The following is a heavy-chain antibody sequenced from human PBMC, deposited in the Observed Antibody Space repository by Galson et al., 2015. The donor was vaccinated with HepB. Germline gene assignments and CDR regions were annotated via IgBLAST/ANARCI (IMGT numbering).Heavy chain of an antibody. D-gene: IGHD1-26*01. V-gene: IGHV4-39*01. CDR2: IYYSGST. Sequence: LSLTCTVSGGSISSSTYYWGWIRQPPGKGLEWIGSIYYSGSTYYNPSLKSRVTISVDTSKNQFSLKLSSVTAADTAVYYCARLTVGATFDYWGQGTLVTVSS. J-gene: IGHJ4*02. CDR1: GGSISSSTYY. CDR3: ARLTVGATFDY.